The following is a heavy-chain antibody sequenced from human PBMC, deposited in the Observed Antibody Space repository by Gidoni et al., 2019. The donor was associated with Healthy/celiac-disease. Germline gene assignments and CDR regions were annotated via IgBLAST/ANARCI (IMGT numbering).Heavy chain of an antibody. CDR2: MYPSDSYT. V-gene: IGHV5-10-1*03. CDR3: AGEWELLR. Sequence: VQLVQSGAEVKKPGESLRIACKGSGYSFTRYWINWVRQMPGKGLEWMGRMYPSDSYTNYSPSFQGPVTISADKSISTAYLQWSSLKASDTAMYYCAGEWELLRWGQGTLVTVSS. J-gene: IGHJ4*02. D-gene: IGHD1-26*01. CDR1: GYSFTRYW.